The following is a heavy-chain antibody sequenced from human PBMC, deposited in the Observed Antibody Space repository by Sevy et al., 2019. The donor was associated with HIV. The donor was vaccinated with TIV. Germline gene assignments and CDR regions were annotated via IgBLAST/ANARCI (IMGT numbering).Heavy chain of an antibody. Sequence: SETLSLTCTVSGGSISSSSYYWGWIRQPPGKGLEWIGSIYYSGSTYYNPSLKSRVTISVDTSKSQFSLKLSSVTAADTAVYYCARTIDYGASRDAFDIWGQGTMVTVSS. CDR3: ARTIDYGASRDAFDI. D-gene: IGHD4-17*01. V-gene: IGHV4-39*01. J-gene: IGHJ3*02. CDR1: GGSISSSSYY. CDR2: IYYSGST.